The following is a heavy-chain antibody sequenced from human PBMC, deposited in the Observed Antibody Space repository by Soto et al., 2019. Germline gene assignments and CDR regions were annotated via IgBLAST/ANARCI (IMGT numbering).Heavy chain of an antibody. D-gene: IGHD6-19*01. Sequence: QVQLVESRGGVVQPGRSLRLSCAASGFTFSTYAMHWVRQAPGKGLEWVAVIFYDGSDKYYADSVKGRFTISRDNSKNTLYLQMNSLRAEDTAVYYCARDRFTSGTSYFDYWGQGTLVTVSS. J-gene: IGHJ4*02. CDR1: GFTFSTYA. CDR3: ARDRFTSGTSYFDY. V-gene: IGHV3-33*01. CDR2: IFYDGSDK.